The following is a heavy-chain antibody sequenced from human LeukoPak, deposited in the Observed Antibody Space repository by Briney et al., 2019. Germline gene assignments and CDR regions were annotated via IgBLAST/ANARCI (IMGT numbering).Heavy chain of an antibody. CDR2: IYHSGST. CDR1: GYSISSGYY. J-gene: IGHJ6*03. CDR3: ARDGLDIVATISARHYYYYYMDV. Sequence: SETLSLTCTVSGYSISSGYYWGWIRQPPGKGLEWIGSIYHSGSTYYNPSLKSRVTISVDTSKNQFSLKLSSATAADTAVYYCARDGLDIVATISARHYYYYYMDVWGKGTTVTISS. V-gene: IGHV4-38-2*02. D-gene: IGHD5-12*01.